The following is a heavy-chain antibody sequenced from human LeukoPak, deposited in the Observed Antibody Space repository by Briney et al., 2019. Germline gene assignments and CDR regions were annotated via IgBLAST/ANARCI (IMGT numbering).Heavy chain of an antibody. CDR1: GFAFSTYW. CDR2: IKPDGSST. J-gene: IGHJ4*02. D-gene: IGHD4/OR15-4a*01. Sequence: GGSLRLSCAASGFAFSTYWMYWVRQAPGKGLVWVSRIKPDGSSTSYADSVKGRFTISRDNSKNTLYLHMNSLRVDDSATYYCARALNRHIGAFEYWGQGALVTVSS. V-gene: IGHV3-74*01. CDR3: ARALNRHIGAFEY.